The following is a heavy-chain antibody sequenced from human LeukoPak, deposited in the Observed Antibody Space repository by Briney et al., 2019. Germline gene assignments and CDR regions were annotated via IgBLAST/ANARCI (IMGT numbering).Heavy chain of an antibody. Sequence: PGGSLRLSCAASGFMLSSYWMSWVRQARGKELGWVANVKQDGSEKYYVESVKGRFTISRDNAKNSLFLHMNRLRAEDTAVYFCAREGSQSASGTYPGNDWGQGTLVTVSS. CDR1: GFMLSSYW. J-gene: IGHJ4*02. CDR2: VKQDGSEK. CDR3: AREGSQSASGTYPGND. V-gene: IGHV3-7*01. D-gene: IGHD1-26*01.